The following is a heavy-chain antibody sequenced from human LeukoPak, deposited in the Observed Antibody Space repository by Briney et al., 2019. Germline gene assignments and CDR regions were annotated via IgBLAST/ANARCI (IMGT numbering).Heavy chain of an antibody. CDR3: AHGSMYQLDY. V-gene: IGHV3-23*01. CDR1: GGSISNYY. CDR2: IIGGAGGT. Sequence: ETLSLTCTVSGGSISNYYWGWIRQAPGKGLEWVSGIIGGAGGTYYADSVKGRFTISRDNAKNTLYLQMNSLRAEDTAVYYCAHGSMYQLDYWGQGTLVTVSS. D-gene: IGHD2-2*01. J-gene: IGHJ4*02.